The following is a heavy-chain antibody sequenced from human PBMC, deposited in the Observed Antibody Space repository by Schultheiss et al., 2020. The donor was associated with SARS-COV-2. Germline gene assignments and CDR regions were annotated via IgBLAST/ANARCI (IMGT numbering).Heavy chain of an antibody. J-gene: IGHJ6*02. CDR1: GFTFSSYG. Sequence: GGSLRLSCAASGFTFSSYGMHWVRQAPGKGLEWVALISHDGDNKYYADSVKGRFTISRDNSKNTLYLQMNSLRAEDTAVYYCAREPLRGSYYYYGMDVWGQGTTVTVSS. CDR2: ISHDGDNK. V-gene: IGHV3-30*03. CDR3: AREPLRGSYYYYGMDV.